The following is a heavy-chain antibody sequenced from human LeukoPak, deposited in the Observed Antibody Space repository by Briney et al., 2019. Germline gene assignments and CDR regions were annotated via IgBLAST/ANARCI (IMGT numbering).Heavy chain of an antibody. Sequence: GASVTVSCTASGYTFTGYYMHWVRQPPGQGLERMGWINPNSGGTNYARKFQGRVTMTRDTSISTAYMELNRLRSDDTAVYYCARITPYYYGSGSYYNGYYFDYWGQGTLVTVSS. D-gene: IGHD3-10*01. J-gene: IGHJ4*02. CDR1: GYTFTGYY. V-gene: IGHV1-2*02. CDR3: ARITPYYYGSGSYYNGYYFDY. CDR2: INPNSGGT.